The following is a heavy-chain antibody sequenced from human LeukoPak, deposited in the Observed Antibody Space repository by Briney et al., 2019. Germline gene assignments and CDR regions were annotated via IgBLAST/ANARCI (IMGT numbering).Heavy chain of an antibody. CDR3: ARVPDFIARPCDS. CDR2: SSPTGDIT. V-gene: IGHV4-34*01. J-gene: IGHJ4*02. D-gene: IGHD2-21*01. Sequence: SETLSLTCAVYGGSFSGNYWTLIRQTPGRGLEWIGESSPTGDITGYNPSLKGRATISVDSSKNQFSLKLTSMTAADAGVYYCARVPDFIARPCDSWGPGTLVTVSS. CDR1: GGSFSGNY.